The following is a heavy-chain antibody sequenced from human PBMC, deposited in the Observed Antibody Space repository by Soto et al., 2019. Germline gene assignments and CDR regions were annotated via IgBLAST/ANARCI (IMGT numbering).Heavy chain of an antibody. D-gene: IGHD4-17*01. CDR1: GFTFSSYA. Sequence: PWGSLRLSCAASGFTFSSYAMSWVRQAPGKGLEWVSAISGSGGSTYYADSVKGRFTISRDNSKNTLYLQMNSLRAEDTAVYYCAKDERSTVGPEDAFDIWGQGTMVTVSS. V-gene: IGHV3-23*01. CDR3: AKDERSTVGPEDAFDI. CDR2: ISGSGGST. J-gene: IGHJ3*02.